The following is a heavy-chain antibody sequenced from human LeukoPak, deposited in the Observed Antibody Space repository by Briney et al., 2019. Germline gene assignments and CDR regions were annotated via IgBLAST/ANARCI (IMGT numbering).Heavy chain of an antibody. V-gene: IGHV1-18*01. J-gene: IGHJ4*02. CDR1: GYTFTNYG. CDR3: VRDGNSGRYSSFDY. CDR2: ISTYNGGT. D-gene: IGHD6-13*01. Sequence: ASVKVSCKASGYTFTNYGISWVRQAPGQGLEWMGWISTYNGGTKYAQKVQGRVTMTADTSTSTVYMELRSLRSDDTALYYCVRDGNSGRYSSFDYWGQGTLVSVSS.